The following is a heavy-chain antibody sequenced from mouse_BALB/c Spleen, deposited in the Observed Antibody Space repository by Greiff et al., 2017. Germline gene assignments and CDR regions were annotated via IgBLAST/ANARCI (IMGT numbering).Heavy chain of an antibody. CDR2: SRNKANDYTT. V-gene: IGHV7-1*02. Sequence: EVKVVESGGGLVQPGGSLRLSCATSGFTFSDFYMEWVRQPPGKRLEWIAASRNKANDYTTEYSASVKGRFIVSRDTSQSILYLQMNALRAEDTAIYYCASDALGRFAYWGQGTLVTVSA. CDR1: GFTFSDFY. J-gene: IGHJ3*01. D-gene: IGHD4-1*01. CDR3: ASDALGRFAY.